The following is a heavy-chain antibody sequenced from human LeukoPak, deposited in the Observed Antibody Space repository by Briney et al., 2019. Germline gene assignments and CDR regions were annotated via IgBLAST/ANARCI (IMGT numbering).Heavy chain of an antibody. J-gene: IGHJ4*02. CDR3: ARHDSFIPY. CDR1: GFTFNYYA. CDR2: ISDKEGST. Sequence: GGSLRLSCAASGFTFNYYAMSWVRQAPGKGLEWVSGISDKEGSTYYRDSVKGRFTISRDNTKNTVYLQLNNLRADDTAVYFCARHDSFIPYWGQGTLVIVSS. V-gene: IGHV3-23*01. D-gene: IGHD5-18*01.